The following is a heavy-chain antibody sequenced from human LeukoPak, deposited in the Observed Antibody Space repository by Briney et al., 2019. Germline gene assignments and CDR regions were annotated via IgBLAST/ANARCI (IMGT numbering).Heavy chain of an antibody. J-gene: IGHJ3*01. CDR2: TYYRSKWYN. D-gene: IGHD5-24*01. V-gene: IGHV6-1*01. CDR1: GDSVSGNSTA. CDR3: ARGGQGDGYSADEAFDF. Sequence: SQTLSPTCAISGDSVSGNSTAYNWIRQSPSRGLEWLGRTYYRSKWYNDYAVSVKSRIIINPDTSKNQLSLQLKSVTPEDTAVYYCARGGQGDGYSADEAFDFWGQGTMVTVSS.